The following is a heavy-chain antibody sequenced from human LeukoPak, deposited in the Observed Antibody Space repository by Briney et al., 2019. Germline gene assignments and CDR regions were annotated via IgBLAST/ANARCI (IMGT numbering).Heavy chain of an antibody. CDR1: GFTFSSYG. CDR3: ARDLVWFGAPHPFDI. V-gene: IGHV3-30*03. D-gene: IGHD3-10*01. J-gene: IGHJ3*02. CDR2: ISDDGSNK. Sequence: GGSLRLSCAASGFTFSSYGMHWVRQAPGKGLEWVAVISDDGSNKVYGGSVKGRFTISRDNSKNTLYLQGNSLTTEDTAVYYCARDLVWFGAPHPFDIWGQGTMVTVSS.